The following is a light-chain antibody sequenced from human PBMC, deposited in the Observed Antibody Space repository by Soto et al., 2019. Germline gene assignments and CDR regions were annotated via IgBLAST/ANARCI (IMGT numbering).Light chain of an antibody. V-gene: IGKV3-20*01. CDR2: GAS. J-gene: IGKJ2*01. CDR3: QQNCSSPRYT. Sequence: DIVMTQSPGTLSLSPGERATITCRASQSVSSCYLAWYQKKPGQAPMLLIYGASSRDTGIPDRFSGSGSGTDFTLTISRLEPEDFAVYYCQQNCSSPRYTFGQGTKLEIK. CDR1: QSVSSCY.